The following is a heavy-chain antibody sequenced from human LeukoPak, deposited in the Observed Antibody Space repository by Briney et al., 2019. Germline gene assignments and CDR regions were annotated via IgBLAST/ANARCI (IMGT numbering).Heavy chain of an antibody. CDR2: IYSGGST. J-gene: IGHJ3*02. V-gene: IGHV3-53*01. CDR3: ASGEVLGAFDI. Sequence: GGSLRLSCAASGFTVSSNYMSWVRQAPGKGLEWVSVIYSGGSTYYADSVKGRFTISTDNSKNTLYLQMNSLRAEDTAVYYCASGEVLGAFDIWGQGTMVIVSS. CDR1: GFTVSSNY. D-gene: IGHD1-1*01.